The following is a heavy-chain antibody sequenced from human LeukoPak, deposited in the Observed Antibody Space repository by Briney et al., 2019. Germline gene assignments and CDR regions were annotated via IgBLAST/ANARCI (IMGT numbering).Heavy chain of an antibody. CDR2: IDPNSGDT. Sequence: ASMKVSCKASGYTFTAYYIHWVRQAPGQGLEWMGWIDPNSGDTKYVEKFQGRVTMTRDTSFSTAYMELSSLRSEDTAVYYCAKRLPGRLVIYWGAFDIWGQGTMVTVSS. V-gene: IGHV1-2*02. CDR3: AKRLPGRLVIYWGAFDI. CDR1: GYTFTAYY. D-gene: IGHD3-9*01. J-gene: IGHJ3*02.